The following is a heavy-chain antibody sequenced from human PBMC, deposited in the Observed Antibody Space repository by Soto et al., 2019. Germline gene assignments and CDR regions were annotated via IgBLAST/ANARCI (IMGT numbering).Heavy chain of an antibody. V-gene: IGHV1-8*01. Sequence: GASVKVSCKASGYSFTNNDVSWVRQATGQGLEWTGWMNPGSGDTGYAQKFQGRVTMTRNTSISTAYMELSSLRSEDTAVYYCARPFGGGNYYGSGSYYNYYYYYYGMDVWGQGTTVTVSS. CDR1: GYSFTNND. D-gene: IGHD3-10*01. CDR3: ARPFGGGNYYGSGSYYNYYYYYYGMDV. CDR2: MNPGSGDT. J-gene: IGHJ6*02.